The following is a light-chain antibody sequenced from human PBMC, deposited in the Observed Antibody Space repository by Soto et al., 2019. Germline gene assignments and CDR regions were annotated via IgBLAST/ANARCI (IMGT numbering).Light chain of an antibody. CDR1: QSVSSTF. CDR3: QQYDSSRT. Sequence: EIVLTQSPGTLSLSPGERATLSCRASQSVSSTFLAWYQQKPGQAPRVLIYGSSARAASIPDRFSGSGSGTDFTLTISRLEPEDFAVYYCQQYDSSRTFGQGTKVEMK. V-gene: IGKV3-20*01. CDR2: GSS. J-gene: IGKJ1*01.